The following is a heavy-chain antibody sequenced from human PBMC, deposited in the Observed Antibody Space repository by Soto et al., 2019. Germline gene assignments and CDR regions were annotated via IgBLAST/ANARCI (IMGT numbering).Heavy chain of an antibody. CDR1: GYTFTSYG. CDR3: ARGYSSGWQLTYNWFDP. V-gene: IGHV1-18*01. D-gene: IGHD6-19*01. Sequence: ASVKVSCKASGYTFTSYGISWVRQAPGQGLEWMGWISAYNGNTNYAQKLQGRVTMTTDTSTSTAYMELRSLRSDDTAVYYCARGYSSGWQLTYNWFDPWGQGTLVTVSS. J-gene: IGHJ5*02. CDR2: ISAYNGNT.